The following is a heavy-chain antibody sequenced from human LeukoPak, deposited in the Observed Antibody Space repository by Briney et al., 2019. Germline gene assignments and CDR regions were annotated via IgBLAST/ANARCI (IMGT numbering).Heavy chain of an antibody. J-gene: IGHJ4*02. Sequence: SETLSLTCTVSGGSISSGSHYWSWIRQPAGKGLEWIGRIYITGSTNYNSSLKSRVTISVDTSKNQFSLKLSSVTAADTAVYYCARGRGGPYRLHYFDYWGQGTLVTVSS. CDR3: ARGRGGPYRLHYFDY. V-gene: IGHV4-61*02. D-gene: IGHD2-15*01. CDR2: IYITGST. CDR1: GGSISSGSHY.